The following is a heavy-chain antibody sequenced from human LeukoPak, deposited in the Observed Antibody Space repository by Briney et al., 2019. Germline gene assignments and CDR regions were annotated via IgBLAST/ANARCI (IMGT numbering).Heavy chain of an antibody. CDR3: ARDRRVAAPIGGFDP. CDR1: GFTFSSYA. Sequence: GGSLRLSCAASGFTFSSYAMHWVCQAPGKGLEWVAVISYDGSNKYYADSVKGRFTISRDNSKNTLYLQMNSLRAEDTAVYYCARDRRVAAPIGGFDPWGQGTLVTVSS. J-gene: IGHJ5*02. D-gene: IGHD6-13*01. CDR2: ISYDGSNK. V-gene: IGHV3-30*01.